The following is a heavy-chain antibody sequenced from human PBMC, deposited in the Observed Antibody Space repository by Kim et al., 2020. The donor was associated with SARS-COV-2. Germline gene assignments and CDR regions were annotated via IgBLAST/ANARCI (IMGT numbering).Heavy chain of an antibody. V-gene: IGHV3-66*01. Sequence: GGSLRLSCAASGFSISSNYMTWVRQAPGKGLEWVSVIYSGGSTYFADSVRGRFTISRDKSKNTVFLQMNSLRAEDTAVYYCARDKRLGEPYGMDVWGQGTSVTVSS. CDR2: IYSGGST. CDR3: ARDKRLGEPYGMDV. D-gene: IGHD3-16*01. CDR1: GFSISSNY. J-gene: IGHJ6*02.